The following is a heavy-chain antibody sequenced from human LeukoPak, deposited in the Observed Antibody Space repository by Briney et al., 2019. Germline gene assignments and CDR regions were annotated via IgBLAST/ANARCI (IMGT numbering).Heavy chain of an antibody. D-gene: IGHD6-19*01. V-gene: IGHV4-59*01. J-gene: IGHJ5*02. CDR3: ARDSSGCYSA. Sequence: TSQTVSLICTVSGGSISIYYWRCTRQPPGRGLEWIGYIYYSGSTNYNPSLKSRLTISVDTSKNHFSLKLSSVTAADTAVYYCARDSSGCYSAWGQGNLVTVSS. CDR2: IYYSGST. CDR1: GGSISIYY.